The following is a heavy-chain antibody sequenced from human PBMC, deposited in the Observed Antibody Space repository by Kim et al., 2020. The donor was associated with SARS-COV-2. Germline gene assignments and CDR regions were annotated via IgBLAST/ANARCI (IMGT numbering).Heavy chain of an antibody. CDR2: ISSSSYI. J-gene: IGHJ4*02. D-gene: IGHD2-21*02. V-gene: IGHV3-21*01. CDR3: ARDAVAYCGGDCYSGY. Sequence: GGSLRLSCAASGFTFSSYSMNWVRQAPGKGLEWVSSISSSSYIHYADSVKGRFTISRDNAKNSLYLQMNSLRAEDTAVYYCARDAVAYCGGDCYSGYWGQGTLVTVSS. CDR1: GFTFSSYS.